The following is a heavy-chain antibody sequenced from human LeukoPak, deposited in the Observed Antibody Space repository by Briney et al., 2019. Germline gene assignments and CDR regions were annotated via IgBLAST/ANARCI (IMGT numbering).Heavy chain of an antibody. CDR2: ISAYNGNT. CDR3: ARDRCTNGVCYSPPGY. Sequence: ASVKVSCKASGYTFTSYGISWARQAPGQGLEWMGWISAYNGNTNYAQKLQGRVTMTTDTSTSTAYMELRSLRSDDTAVYYCARDRCTNGVCYSPPGYWGQGTLVTVSS. V-gene: IGHV1-18*01. J-gene: IGHJ4*02. CDR1: GYTFTSYG. D-gene: IGHD2-8*01.